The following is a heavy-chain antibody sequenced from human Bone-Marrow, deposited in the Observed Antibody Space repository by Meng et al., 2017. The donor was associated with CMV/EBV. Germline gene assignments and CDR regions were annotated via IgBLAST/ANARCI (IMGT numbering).Heavy chain of an antibody. V-gene: IGHV6-1*01. D-gene: IGHD2-15*01. CDR2: TYYRSKWYN. Sequence: SRAISGDSVSSNSAAWNWIRQSPSRGLEWLGRTYYRSKWYNDYAVSVKSRITINPDTSKNQFSLQLNSVTPEDTAVYYCARGHVEVVPFDGMDVWGQGTTVTVSS. CDR3: ARGHVEVVPFDGMDV. CDR1: GDSVSSNSAA. J-gene: IGHJ6*02.